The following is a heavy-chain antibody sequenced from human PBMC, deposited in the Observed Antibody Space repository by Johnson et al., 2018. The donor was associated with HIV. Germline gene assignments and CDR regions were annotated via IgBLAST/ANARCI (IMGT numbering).Heavy chain of an antibody. J-gene: IGHJ3*02. CDR3: AGAYYADGGGYPDTFDI. Sequence: VQVVESGGGVVQPGRSLRLSCAASGFTFSSYAMHWVRQAPGKGLEWVAVISYDGSNKYYADSVKGRFTISRDNSKNTLYLQMNSLRAEDTAVYYCAGAYYADGGGYPDTFDIWGQGTMVTVSS. CDR1: GFTFSSYA. CDR2: ISYDGSNK. V-gene: IGHV3-30-3*01. D-gene: IGHD3-22*01.